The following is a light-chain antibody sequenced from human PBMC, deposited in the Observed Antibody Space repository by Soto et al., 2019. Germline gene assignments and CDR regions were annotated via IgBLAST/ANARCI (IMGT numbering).Light chain of an antibody. CDR1: QNDIGVYHF. Sequence: QSELTQPPSASGSPGQSVTISCTGTQNDIGVYHFVSWYQHHPGKAPRLIIYEVVQRPSGVPDRFSGSKSGNTASLTVSGLQAADEADYFCKSYAGSNTYVFGSGTKVTVL. J-gene: IGLJ1*01. V-gene: IGLV2-8*01. CDR2: EVV. CDR3: KSYAGSNTYV.